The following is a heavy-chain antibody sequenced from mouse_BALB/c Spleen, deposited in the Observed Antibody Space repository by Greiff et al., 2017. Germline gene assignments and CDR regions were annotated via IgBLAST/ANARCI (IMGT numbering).Heavy chain of an antibody. CDR3: AREFAY. CDR2: ISSGSSTI. CDR1: GFTFSSFG. J-gene: IGHJ3*01. Sequence: VQLQQSGGGLVQPGGSRKLSCAASGFTFSSFGMHWVRQAPEKGLEWVAYISSGSSTIYYADTVKGRFTISRDNPKNTLFLQMTSLRSEDTAMYYCAREFAYWGQGTLVTVSA. V-gene: IGHV5-17*02.